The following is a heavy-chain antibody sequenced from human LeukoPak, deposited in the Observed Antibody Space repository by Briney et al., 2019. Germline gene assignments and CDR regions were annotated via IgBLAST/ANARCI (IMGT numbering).Heavy chain of an antibody. Sequence: GGSLRLSCVVSGLTFSNYWMVWVRQAPGKGLESVAIVNEDGSAKYYLDSVKGRFTISRDNARNSLYLEMNSLRAEDTAVYYCARDYWRSIDHWGQGTLVAVSS. D-gene: IGHD1-1*01. J-gene: IGHJ4*02. V-gene: IGHV3-7*01. CDR1: GLTFSNYW. CDR2: VNEDGSAK. CDR3: ARDYWRSIDH.